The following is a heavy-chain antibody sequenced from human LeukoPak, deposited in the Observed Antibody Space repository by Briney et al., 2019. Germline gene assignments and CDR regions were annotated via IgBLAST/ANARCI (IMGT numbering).Heavy chain of an antibody. CDR2: TYYRSKWYS. CDR1: GDSASSSTAA. J-gene: IGHJ4*02. V-gene: IGHV6-1*01. Sequence: SQTLSLTCAISGDSASSSTAAWNWVRQSPSSGLEWLGRTYYRSKWYSDYAVSVRSRITINPDTSKNQFSLQLSSVTPEDTAVYYCARYPTGWYLDYWGQGTLVTVSS. CDR3: ARYPTGWYLDY. D-gene: IGHD6-19*01.